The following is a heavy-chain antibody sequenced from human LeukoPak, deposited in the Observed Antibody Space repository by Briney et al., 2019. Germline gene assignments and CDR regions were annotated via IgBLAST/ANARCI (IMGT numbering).Heavy chain of an antibody. D-gene: IGHD4-17*01. Sequence: ASVEVSCKASGYTFTSYDINWVRQATGQGLEWMGWMNPNSGNTGYAQKFQGRVTITRNTSISTTYMELSSLRFEDTAVYYCARGWGDYNEPVVYWGQGTLVTVSS. CDR1: GYTFTSYD. CDR2: MNPNSGNT. CDR3: ARGWGDYNEPVVY. V-gene: IGHV1-8*03. J-gene: IGHJ4*02.